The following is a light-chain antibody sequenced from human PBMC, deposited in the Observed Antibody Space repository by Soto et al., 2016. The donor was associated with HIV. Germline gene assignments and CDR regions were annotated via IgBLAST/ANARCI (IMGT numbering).Light chain of an antibody. Sequence: SYELTQPPSVSVSPGLTASITCSGDKLGDRYACWYQQKPGQSPVLVVYDDSDRPSGIPARFSGSNSGSTATLTITRVEAGDEADYYCQVWDSGDDHVLFGGGTKLTVL. CDR3: QVWDSGDDHVL. CDR1: KLGDRY. CDR2: DDS. J-gene: IGLJ2*01. V-gene: IGLV3-1*01.